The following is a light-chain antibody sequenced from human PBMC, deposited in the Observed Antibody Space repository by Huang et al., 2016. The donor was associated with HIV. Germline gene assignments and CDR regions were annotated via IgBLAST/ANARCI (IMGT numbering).Light chain of an antibody. Sequence: DIQLTQSPSSVSAFVGDRVTITCRASQGISNWLAWYQQKPGKAPTLLISAASNLQSGAPSRFSGGGSGTFFTLTISSLQAQDTAIYYCQRANSFPDVSFGGGTRVEI. J-gene: IGKJ4*01. CDR3: QRANSFPDVS. CDR1: QGISNW. V-gene: IGKV1-12*01. CDR2: AAS.